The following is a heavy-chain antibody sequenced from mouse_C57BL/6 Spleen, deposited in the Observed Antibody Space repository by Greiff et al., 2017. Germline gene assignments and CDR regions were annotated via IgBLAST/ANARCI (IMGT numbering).Heavy chain of an antibody. J-gene: IGHJ4*01. CDR1: GFSLTSYG. CDR2: IWSDGST. CDR3: ASGGDYAMDY. Sequence: VKLMESGPGLVAPSPSLSITCTVSGFSLTSYGVHWVRQPPGKGLEWLVVIWSDGSTTYNSALKSRLSISKDNSKGQVFLKMNSLHTDDTAMYYCASGGDYAMDYWGQGTSVTVSS. V-gene: IGHV2-6*03.